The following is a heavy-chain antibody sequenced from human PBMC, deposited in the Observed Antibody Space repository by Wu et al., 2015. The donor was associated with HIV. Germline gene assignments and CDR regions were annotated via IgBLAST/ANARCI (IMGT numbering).Heavy chain of an antibody. Sequence: QVQLVQSGAEVKKPGASVKVSCKASGYTFTGYYMHWVRQAPGQGLEWMGWINPNSGGTNYAQKFQGRVTMTRDTSISTAYMELSRLRSDDTAVYYCARGTMIVVVTYPFDYWGQGTLVTVSS. CDR1: GYTFTGYY. CDR2: INPNSGGT. CDR3: ARGTMIVVVTYPFDY. J-gene: IGHJ4*02. D-gene: IGHD3-22*01. V-gene: IGHV1-2*02.